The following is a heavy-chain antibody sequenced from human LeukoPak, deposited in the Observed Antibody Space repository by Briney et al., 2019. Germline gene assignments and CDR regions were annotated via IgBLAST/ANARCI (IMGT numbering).Heavy chain of an antibody. CDR2: INQDGSQK. Sequence: GGSLRLSCAASGFTFSNFWMSWVRQAPGKGLEWVANINQDGSQKFYVDSVKGRFSISRDNAKNTLYLQMNSLRVEDTAVYYCARGRPHGNDYWGQGTLVTVSS. CDR1: GFTFSNFW. CDR3: ARGRPHGNDY. V-gene: IGHV3-7*01. D-gene: IGHD4-23*01. J-gene: IGHJ4*02.